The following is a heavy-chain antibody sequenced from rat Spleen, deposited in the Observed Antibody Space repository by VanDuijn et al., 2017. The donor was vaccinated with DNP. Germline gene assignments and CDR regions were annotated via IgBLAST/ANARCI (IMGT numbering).Heavy chain of an antibody. J-gene: IGHJ2*01. V-gene: IGHV5-22*01. D-gene: IGHD4-3*01. CDR2: IGSAAYAP. Sequence: EVQLVESGGGLVQPGRSLKLSCAASGFTFSAYYMAWVRQAPAKGLEWVAYIGSAAYAPYYGDSVKGRFMISRDNAKNTLYLQMNSLRSEDMATYYCARWNSGHFDYWGQGVMVSVSS. CDR1: GFTFSAYY. CDR3: ARWNSGHFDY.